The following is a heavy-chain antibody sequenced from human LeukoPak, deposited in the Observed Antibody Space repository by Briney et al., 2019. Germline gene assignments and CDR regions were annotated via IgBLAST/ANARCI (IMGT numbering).Heavy chain of an antibody. D-gene: IGHD4/OR15-4a*01. V-gene: IGHV1-8*01. J-gene: IGHJ5*02. CDR3: ARKTILGAITGWFDP. Sequence: ASVKVSCKASRYTFSTYDINWVRQAPGQGHEWMGWMNVNSGEAGYAQKFQGRVTMTRDTSTNTAYMEVSSLTSEDSAIYYCARKTILGAITGWFDPWGQGTLVIVSS. CDR1: RYTFSTYD. CDR2: MNVNSGEA.